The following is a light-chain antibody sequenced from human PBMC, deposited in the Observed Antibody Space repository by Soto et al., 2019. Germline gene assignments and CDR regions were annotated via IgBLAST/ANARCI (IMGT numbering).Light chain of an antibody. CDR3: QHLYSYPYT. J-gene: IGKJ2*01. CDR2: AAS. Sequence: DIQLTQSPSFLSASVGDRVTITCRASQGISSYLAWYQQKPGKAPKLLIYAASTLQTGVPSRFSGSGSGTEFTLTISSLQPEDFATFYCQHLYSYPYTFGQGTKLDIK. V-gene: IGKV1-9*01. CDR1: QGISSY.